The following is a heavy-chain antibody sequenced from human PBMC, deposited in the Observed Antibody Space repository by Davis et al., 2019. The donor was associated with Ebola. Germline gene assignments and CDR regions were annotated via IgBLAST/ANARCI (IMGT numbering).Heavy chain of an antibody. CDR3: ARDGLSRFLEWLRSDGMDV. Sequence: GESLKISCAASGFTFSSYSMNWVRQAPGKGLEWVSSISSSSSYIYYADSVKGRFTISRDNAKNSLYLQMNSLRAEDTAVYYCARDGLSRFLEWLRSDGMDVWGQGTTVTVSS. CDR1: GFTFSSYS. CDR2: ISSSSSYI. D-gene: IGHD3-3*01. J-gene: IGHJ6*02. V-gene: IGHV3-21*01.